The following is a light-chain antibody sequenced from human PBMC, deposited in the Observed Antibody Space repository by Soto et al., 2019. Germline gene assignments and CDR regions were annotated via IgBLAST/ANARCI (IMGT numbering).Light chain of an antibody. CDR1: ERISSNF. CDR2: GAS. CDR3: QQYGTSPFT. V-gene: IGKV3-20*01. Sequence: VLTQSPDTLSLSPGERATLSCRASERISSNFLAWYQQRPGQAPRLLIYGASTRASGIPDRFSGSGSGTDFALTISRLEPEDSAVFYCQQYGTSPFTFGPGTTVEIK. J-gene: IGKJ3*01.